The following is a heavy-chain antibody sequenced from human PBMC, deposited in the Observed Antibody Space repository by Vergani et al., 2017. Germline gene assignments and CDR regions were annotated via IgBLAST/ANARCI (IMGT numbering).Heavy chain of an antibody. Sequence: QVQLVQSGAEVKKPGASVKVSCKASGYTFTGYYMHWVRQAPGQGLEWMGWINPNSGGTNYAQKFQGRVTMTRDTSISTAYMELSRLGSDDTAVYYCARDTYDFWSAPNWFDPWGQGTLVTVSS. CDR2: INPNSGGT. V-gene: IGHV1-2*02. CDR1: GYTFTGYY. CDR3: ARDTYDFWSAPNWFDP. D-gene: IGHD3-3*01. J-gene: IGHJ5*02.